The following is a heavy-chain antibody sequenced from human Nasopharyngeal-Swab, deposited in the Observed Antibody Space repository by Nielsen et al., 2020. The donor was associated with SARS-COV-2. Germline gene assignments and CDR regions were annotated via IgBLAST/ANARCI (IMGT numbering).Heavy chain of an antibody. V-gene: IGHV4-59*01. CDR1: GGSISSYK. CDR2: IYYNGAT. D-gene: IGHD1-26*01. CDR3: ARMFSGFDV. Sequence: GSLRLSCSVSGGSISSYKWSWIRQSPGKGLEWIGHIYYNGATNYNPSLKSRLTISVDRSKNQFSLSLSSVTAADTAIYYCARMFSGFDVWGQGTMVTVSS. J-gene: IGHJ3*01.